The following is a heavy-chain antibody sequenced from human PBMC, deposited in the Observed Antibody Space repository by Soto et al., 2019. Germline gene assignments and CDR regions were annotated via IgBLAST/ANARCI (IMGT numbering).Heavy chain of an antibody. V-gene: IGHV1-8*01. CDR1: GYTFTNYD. CDR3: FRGRGANFAP. Sequence: ASVKVSCKASGYTFTNYDSNWVRQATGQGLEWMGWMNPNSGNTGYAQKFQGRVTMTRDTSITTAYMELSSLTSEDTAVYYCFRGRGANFAPWGQGTQVKVSS. CDR2: MNPNSGNT. J-gene: IGHJ5*02.